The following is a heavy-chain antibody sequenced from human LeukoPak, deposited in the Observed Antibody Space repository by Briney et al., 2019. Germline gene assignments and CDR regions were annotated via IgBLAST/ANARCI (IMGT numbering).Heavy chain of an antibody. D-gene: IGHD3-22*01. CDR2: IYHSGST. V-gene: IGHV4-38-2*02. Sequence: PSETLSLTCTVSGYSISSGYYWGWIRQPPGKGLEWIGSIYHSGSTYYNPSLKSRVTISVDTSKNQFSLKLSSVAAADTAVYYCARPYYYDSSGYSDQWGQGTLVTVSS. CDR3: ARPYYYDSSGYSDQ. CDR1: GYSISSGYY. J-gene: IGHJ4*02.